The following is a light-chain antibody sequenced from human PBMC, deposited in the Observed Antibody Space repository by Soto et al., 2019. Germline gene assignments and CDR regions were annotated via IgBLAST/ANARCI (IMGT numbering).Light chain of an antibody. J-gene: IGKJ1*01. CDR3: QQYNNWPRT. CDR1: QSVSSN. CDR2: GAS. Sequence: EIVMTQSPATLSVSPGERAALCCRASQSVSSNLAWYQLKPGQAPRLLIYGASTRATGIPARFSGGGSGTEFTLTISSLQSEDFAVYYCQQYNNWPRTFGQGTKVEIK. V-gene: IGKV3-15*01.